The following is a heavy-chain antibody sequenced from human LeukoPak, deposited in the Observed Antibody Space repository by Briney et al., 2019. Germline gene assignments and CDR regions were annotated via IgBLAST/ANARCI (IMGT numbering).Heavy chain of an antibody. CDR2: IYHSGTT. J-gene: IGHJ4*02. Sequence: SETLSLTCTVSGGSISRSTYYWGWIRQPPGKGLEWIGSIYHSGTTYYNPSLKSRVTISVDTSKNQFSLKLSSVTAADTAVYYCARITGGWGQGTLVTVSS. V-gene: IGHV4-39*01. D-gene: IGHD1-14*01. CDR3: ARITGG. CDR1: GGSISRSTYY.